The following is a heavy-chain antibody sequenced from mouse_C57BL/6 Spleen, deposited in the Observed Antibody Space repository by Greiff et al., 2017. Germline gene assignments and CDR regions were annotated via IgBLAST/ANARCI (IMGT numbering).Heavy chain of an antibody. Sequence: DVKLQESGPELVKPGASVKISCKASGYSFTGYYMNWVKQSPEKSLEWIGEINPSTGGTTYNQKFKAKATLTVDKSSSTAYMQLKSLTSEDSAVYYCARKDYYGSSPYYFDYWGQGTTLTVSS. CDR2: INPSTGGT. CDR1: GYSFTGYY. D-gene: IGHD1-1*01. J-gene: IGHJ2*01. V-gene: IGHV1-42*01. CDR3: ARKDYYGSSPYYFDY.